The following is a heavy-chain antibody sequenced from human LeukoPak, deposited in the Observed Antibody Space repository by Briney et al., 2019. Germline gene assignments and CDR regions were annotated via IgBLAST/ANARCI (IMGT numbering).Heavy chain of an antibody. Sequence: GGSLRLSCAASGFTFSSYWMSWVRQAPGKGLEWVANIKQDGSEKYYVDSVKGRFTISRDNAKNSLYLQTNSLRAEDTAVHYCARCRSGNTKWFDPWGQGTMITVSS. J-gene: IGHJ5*01. CDR1: GFTFSSYW. D-gene: IGHD1-1*01. CDR3: ARCRSGNTKWFDP. V-gene: IGHV3-7*05. CDR2: IKQDGSEK.